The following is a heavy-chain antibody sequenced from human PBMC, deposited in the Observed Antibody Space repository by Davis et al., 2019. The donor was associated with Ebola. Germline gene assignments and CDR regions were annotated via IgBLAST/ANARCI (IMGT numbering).Heavy chain of an antibody. Sequence: SLNIPCAPPGFIFSKWGMTWVRQTAGKGLECVAAISRRGDSTDYADSVKGRFTISRDDSKNTVYLQMNSLRGEDTALYYCAKDLFWWAASDVWGQGTTVTVS. CDR2: ISRRGDST. CDR1: GFIFSKWG. V-gene: IGHV3-23*01. J-gene: IGHJ6*02. D-gene: IGHD2-8*02. CDR3: AKDLFWWAASDV.